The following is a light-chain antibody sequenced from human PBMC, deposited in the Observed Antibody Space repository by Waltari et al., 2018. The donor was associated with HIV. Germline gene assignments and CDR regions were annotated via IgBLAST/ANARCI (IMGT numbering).Light chain of an antibody. CDR3: QQYNTYPYT. Sequence: DIQMTQSPSTLSASVGDRVTITCRASQSISSWLAWYQQKPGKAPKLLIYKASSLESGVPSRFSGSGSGTEFTLTISSLQPDYFATYYCQQYNTYPYTFGQGTKLEIK. CDR1: QSISSW. V-gene: IGKV1-5*03. CDR2: KAS. J-gene: IGKJ2*01.